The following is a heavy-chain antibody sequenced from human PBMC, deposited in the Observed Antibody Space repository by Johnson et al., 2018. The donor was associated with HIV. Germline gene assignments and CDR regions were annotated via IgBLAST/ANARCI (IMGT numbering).Heavy chain of an antibody. D-gene: IGHD4-17*01. Sequence: QVQLVESGGGVVQPGRSLRLSCAASGFTFSSYAMHWVRQAPGKGLEWVAVISYDGSNKYYADSVKGRFTISRDNSKSTLYLQMSSLRAADTAVYYCAREKLGSTEYDAFEIWGQGTMVTVSS. CDR3: AREKLGSTEYDAFEI. CDR2: ISYDGSNK. CDR1: GFTFSSYA. V-gene: IGHV3-30*04. J-gene: IGHJ3*02.